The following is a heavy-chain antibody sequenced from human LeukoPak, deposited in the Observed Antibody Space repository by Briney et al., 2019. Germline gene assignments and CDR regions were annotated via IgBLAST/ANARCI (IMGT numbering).Heavy chain of an antibody. V-gene: IGHV4-39*01. Sequence: SETLSLTCTVSGGSISSSSYYLGWIRQPPGKGLEWIGSIYYSGSTYYNPSLKSRVTISVDTSKNQFSLKLSSVTAADTAVYYCAKTTTVTTWYFDLWGRGTLVTVSS. CDR3: AKTTTVTTWYFDL. J-gene: IGHJ2*01. CDR1: GGSISSSSYY. CDR2: IYYSGST. D-gene: IGHD4-11*01.